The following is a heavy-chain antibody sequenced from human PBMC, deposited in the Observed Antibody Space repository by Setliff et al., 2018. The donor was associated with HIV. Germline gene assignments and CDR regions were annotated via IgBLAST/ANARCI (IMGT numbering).Heavy chain of an antibody. J-gene: IGHJ4*02. CDR3: ARGVRVTVVQRGSSFDY. CDR1: GGIFSTSS. V-gene: IGHV1-69*13. D-gene: IGHD2-21*02. Sequence: SVKVSCKSSGGIFSTSSINWVRQAPGQGLEWMGGFNPIFTTPDYAQRFQDRVTMTADESTSTAYMELRGLTSEDTAVYFCARGVRVTVVQRGSSFDYWGQGTLVTVSS. CDR2: FNPIFTTP.